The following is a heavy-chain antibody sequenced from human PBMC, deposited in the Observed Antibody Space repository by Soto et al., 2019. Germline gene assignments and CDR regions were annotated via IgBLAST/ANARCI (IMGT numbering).Heavy chain of an antibody. J-gene: IGHJ4*02. CDR1: AFAFSPDL. CDR2: ISSDGSNK. CDR3: AGQGMTSVTTGPVFDY. V-gene: IGHV3-30-3*01. Sequence: GEARRLSCTASAFAFSPDLILWFRHAPDKGPEWVAFISSDGSNKYYPDSVKGRFTTSRDNSKNTLYLQMDSLRTEDTAVYFCAGQGMTSVTTGPVFDYWGPGTLVTVSS. D-gene: IGHD4-17*01.